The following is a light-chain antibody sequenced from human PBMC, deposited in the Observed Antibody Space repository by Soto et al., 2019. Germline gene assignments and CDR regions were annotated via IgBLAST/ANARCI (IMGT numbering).Light chain of an antibody. Sequence: QAVVTQPASVSGSPGQSITISCTGTSSDVGGYNYVSWYQHHPGKVPQLMIYDVSNRPSGVSNRFSGSKSGNTASLTISGLQAEDEADYYCYSYTSSNTYVFGTGTKVTVL. CDR1: SSDVGGYNY. J-gene: IGLJ1*01. CDR3: YSYTSSNTYV. V-gene: IGLV2-14*03. CDR2: DVS.